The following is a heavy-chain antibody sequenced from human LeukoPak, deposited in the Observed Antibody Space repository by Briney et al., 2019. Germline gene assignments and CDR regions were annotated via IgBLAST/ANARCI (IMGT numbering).Heavy chain of an antibody. Sequence: GRSLRLSCAASGFTFSSYGMHWVRQAPGKGLEWVAVIWYDGSNKYYADSVKGRFTISRDNSKNTLYLQMNSLRAEDTAVYYCAKGGPYDSSGYPLDYWGQGTLVTVSP. D-gene: IGHD3-22*01. CDR2: IWYDGSNK. CDR1: GFTFSSYG. V-gene: IGHV3-33*06. J-gene: IGHJ4*02. CDR3: AKGGPYDSSGYPLDY.